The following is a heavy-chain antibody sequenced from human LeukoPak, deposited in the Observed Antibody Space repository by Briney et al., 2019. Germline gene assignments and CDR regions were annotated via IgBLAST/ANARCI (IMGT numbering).Heavy chain of an antibody. CDR1: GFTFSSYA. J-gene: IGHJ4*02. CDR3: AKDPLGYCSGGSCYGY. D-gene: IGHD2-15*01. CDR2: ISGSGGST. Sequence: GGSLRLSCAASGFTFSSYAMSWVRQAPGKGLEWVSAISGSGGSTYYADSVKGRFTISRDNSKNTLYLQMNSLRAEDTAVYYCAKDPLGYCSGGSCYGYRGQGTLVTVSS. V-gene: IGHV3-23*01.